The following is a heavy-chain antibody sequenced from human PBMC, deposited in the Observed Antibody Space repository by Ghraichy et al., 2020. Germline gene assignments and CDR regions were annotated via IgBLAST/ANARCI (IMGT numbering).Heavy chain of an antibody. CDR2: VTHRGTI. V-gene: IGHV4-34*01. D-gene: IGHD2-8*01. J-gene: IGHJ4*02. Sequence: SQTLSLTCAVDDGSFSGLYWTWIRHSPGKGLEWVGEVTHRGTIEYNPSLRGRVIISADASKRQFSLRLDSVTATDSGIYYCARGFFTKYFDVWGQGTQVTVSS. CDR3: ARGFFTKYFDV. CDR1: DGSFSGLY.